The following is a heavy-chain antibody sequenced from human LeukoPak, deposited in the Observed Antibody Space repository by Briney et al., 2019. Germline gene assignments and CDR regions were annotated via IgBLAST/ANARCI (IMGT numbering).Heavy chain of an antibody. CDR2: INPNSGGT. CDR1: GYTFTGNY. Sequence: ASVKVSCKASGYTFTGNYMHWVRQAPGQGLEWMGWINPNSGGTNYAQKFQGRVTMTRDTSISAAYMELSRLRSDDTAVYYCARDLAVAGTMVELDYWGQGTLVTVSS. V-gene: IGHV1-2*02. J-gene: IGHJ4*02. D-gene: IGHD6-19*01. CDR3: ARDLAVAGTMVELDY.